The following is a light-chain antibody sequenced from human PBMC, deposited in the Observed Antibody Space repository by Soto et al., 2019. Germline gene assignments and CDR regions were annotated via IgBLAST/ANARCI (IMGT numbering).Light chain of an antibody. V-gene: IGLV1-47*02. CDR2: SNN. CDR3: GAWDQSQRGYV. CDR1: SSNIGSNH. J-gene: IGLJ1*01. Sequence: QSVLTQPPSASGTPGQRVTISCSGSSSNIGSNHVYWYQQLSGTAPKLLIYSNNQRPSGVPDRFSGSKSGTSASLAISGLRSRAGADYYCGAWDQSQRGYVFGNETKVAV.